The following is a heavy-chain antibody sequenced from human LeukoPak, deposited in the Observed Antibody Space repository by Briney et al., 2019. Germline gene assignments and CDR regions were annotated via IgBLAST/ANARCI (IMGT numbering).Heavy chain of an antibody. J-gene: IGHJ6*02. CDR2: NIPILGIA. V-gene: IGHV1-69*04. D-gene: IGHD2-2*01. CDR1: GGTFSSYA. Sequence: SVKVSCKASGGTFSSYAISWVRQAPGQGLEWMGRNIPILGIANYAQKFQGRVTITADKSTSTAYMELSSLRSEDTAVYYCASPGYCSSTSCDGYYYYGMDVWGQGTTVTVSS. CDR3: ASPGYCSSTSCDGYYYYGMDV.